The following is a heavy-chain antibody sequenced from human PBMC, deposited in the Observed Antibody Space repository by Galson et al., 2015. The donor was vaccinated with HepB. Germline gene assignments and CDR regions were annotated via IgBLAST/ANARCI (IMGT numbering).Heavy chain of an antibody. CDR3: ARDFREGAANVDY. Sequence: SVKVSCKASGYTFTNYGISWVRQAPGQGLEWMGWISAESGNTKYAQNVQGRVTLTTDTSTSTAYMELRSLRSDDTAVYYCARDFREGAANVDYWGQGTLLAVS. J-gene: IGHJ4*02. D-gene: IGHD1-26*01. CDR2: ISAESGNT. CDR1: GYTFTNYG. V-gene: IGHV1-18*04.